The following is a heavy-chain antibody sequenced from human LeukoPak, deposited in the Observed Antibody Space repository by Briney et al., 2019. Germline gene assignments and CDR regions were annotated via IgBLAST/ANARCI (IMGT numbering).Heavy chain of an antibody. CDR2: IKSKTDGGTT. CDR1: GFTFSNAW. D-gene: IGHD4-17*01. V-gene: IGHV3-15*01. Sequence: PGGSLRLSCAASGFTFSNAWMSWVRQAPGKELEWVGRIKSKTDGGTTDYAAPVKGRFTISRDDSKNTLYLQMNSLKTEDTAVYYCTTDRRFTVYYFDYWGQGTLVTVSS. CDR3: TTDRRFTVYYFDY. J-gene: IGHJ4*02.